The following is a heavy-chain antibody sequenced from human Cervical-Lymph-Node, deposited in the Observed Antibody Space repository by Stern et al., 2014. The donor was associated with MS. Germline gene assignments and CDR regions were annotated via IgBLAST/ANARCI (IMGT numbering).Heavy chain of an antibody. CDR2: IWYDGSNR. CDR3: AREGGNTAEYFQH. CDR1: GFTFSSSG. Sequence: QVQLVQSGGGVVQPGRSLRLSCAASGFTFSSSGMHWVRQAPGQGLEWLALIWYDGSNRYYADSVKGLFTISRDNSKNTLYLQMNSLRAEDTAVYYCAREGGNTAEYFQHWGQGTLVTVSS. J-gene: IGHJ1*01. D-gene: IGHD4-23*01. V-gene: IGHV3-33*01.